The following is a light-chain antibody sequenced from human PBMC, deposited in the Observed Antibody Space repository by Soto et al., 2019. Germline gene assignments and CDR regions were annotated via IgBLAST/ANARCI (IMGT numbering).Light chain of an antibody. J-gene: IGLJ1*01. CDR2: GNS. V-gene: IGLV1-40*01. CDR1: SSNIGAGYD. CDR3: QSYDSSLSGPYV. Sequence: QSVLTQPPSVCGAPGQRVTISCTGSSSNIGAGYDVHWYQQLPGTAPKLLIYGNSNRPSGVPDRFSGSKSGTSASLAITGLQAEDEADYYCQSYDSSLSGPYVFGTGTRLIVL.